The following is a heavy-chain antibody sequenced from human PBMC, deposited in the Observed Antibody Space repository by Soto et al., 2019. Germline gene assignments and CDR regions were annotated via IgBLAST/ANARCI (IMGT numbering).Heavy chain of an antibody. CDR2: IYYSGST. Sequence: SETLSLTCTVSGGSISSYYWSWIRQPPGKGLEWIGYIYYSGSTNYNPSLKSRVTISVDTSKNQFSLKLSSVTAADTAVYYCAREIAVAGIFDYWGQGTRVTVS. V-gene: IGHV4-59*01. D-gene: IGHD6-19*01. CDR1: GGSISSYY. CDR3: AREIAVAGIFDY. J-gene: IGHJ4*02.